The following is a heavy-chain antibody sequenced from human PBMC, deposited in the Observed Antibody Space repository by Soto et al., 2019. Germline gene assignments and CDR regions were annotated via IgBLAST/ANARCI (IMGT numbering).Heavy chain of an antibody. Sequence: SATLSLTCTVSGGSIISGGYYWILIRQHPGKGLEWIGYIYYSGSTYYNPSLKSRVTISVDTSKNQFSLKLSSVTAADTAVYYCARDRSATDYYYDSSGYPDAFYICGQGTMVPVSS. V-gene: IGHV4-31*03. CDR1: GGSIISGGYY. J-gene: IGHJ3*02. CDR3: ARDRSATDYYYDSSGYPDAFYI. D-gene: IGHD3-22*01. CDR2: IYYSGST.